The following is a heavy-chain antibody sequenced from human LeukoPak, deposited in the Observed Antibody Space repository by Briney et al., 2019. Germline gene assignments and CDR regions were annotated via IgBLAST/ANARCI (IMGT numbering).Heavy chain of an antibody. Sequence: GGSLRLSCAASGSNFGGYSMTWVRQAPGKGLEWVSVMSADSATTFYADSVKGRFTISRANAKNTLNLQMNSLRAEDTAVYYCARDLGQYYDTSDNWFDPWGQGTLVTVSS. CDR2: MSADSATT. CDR1: GSNFGGYS. J-gene: IGHJ5*02. V-gene: IGHV3-23*01. CDR3: ARDLGQYYDTSDNWFDP. D-gene: IGHD3-22*01.